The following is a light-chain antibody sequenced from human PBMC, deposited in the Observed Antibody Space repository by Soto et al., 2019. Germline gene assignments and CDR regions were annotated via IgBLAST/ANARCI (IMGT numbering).Light chain of an antibody. CDR2: KAS. Sequence: DIHMTQSPSTLSASVGDRVTITCRASESIDSWLAWHQQKPGRAPKLLISKASSLESGVPSRFSGSGFGTEFTLTISSLQPDDFATYYCQQYNSYRAFGQGTKVEI. CDR3: QQYNSYRA. V-gene: IGKV1-5*03. J-gene: IGKJ1*01. CDR1: ESIDSW.